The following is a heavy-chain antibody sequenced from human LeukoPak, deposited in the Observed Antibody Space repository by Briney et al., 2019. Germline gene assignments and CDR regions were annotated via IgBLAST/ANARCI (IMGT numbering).Heavy chain of an antibody. Sequence: GGSLRLSCAASGFTFSSYDMHWVRQATGKGLEWVSAIGTAGDPYYPGSVKGRFTISRENAKNSLYLQMNSLRAGDTAVYYCARGDTAIPLEWYFDLWGRGTLVTVSS. V-gene: IGHV3-13*05. CDR2: IGTAGDP. D-gene: IGHD5-18*01. J-gene: IGHJ2*01. CDR3: ARGDTAIPLEWYFDL. CDR1: GFTFSSYD.